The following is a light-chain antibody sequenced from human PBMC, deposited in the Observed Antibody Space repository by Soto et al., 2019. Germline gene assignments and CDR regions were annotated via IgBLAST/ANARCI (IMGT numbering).Light chain of an antibody. Sequence: QPVLTQSPSASASLGASVKLTCTLSSGHRTYAIAWHQQQPEKGPRYLMNLNSDGRHTKGDGISHRFSGSCSGTERYLTISSLQSEDEADYYSQTWGTGLLVFGGGTKLTVL. J-gene: IGLJ2*01. V-gene: IGLV4-69*01. CDR1: SGHRTYA. CDR3: QTWGTGLLV. CDR2: LNSDGRH.